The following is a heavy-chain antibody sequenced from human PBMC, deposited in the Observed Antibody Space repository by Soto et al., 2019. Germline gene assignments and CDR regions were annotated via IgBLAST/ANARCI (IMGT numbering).Heavy chain of an antibody. J-gene: IGHJ4*02. CDR3: ARTIYSSGWYYCYY. D-gene: IGHD6-19*01. Sequence: VSCKAAGYTFTSYGISWLRQAPGQGLEWLGWISTFKGNTKYAQMFQGRVTVTTDTSTNTVNMELRSLRSDDTATYYCARTIYSSGWYYCYYWGQGTPVTVPS. CDR2: ISTFKGNT. CDR1: GYTFTSYG. V-gene: IGHV1-18*01.